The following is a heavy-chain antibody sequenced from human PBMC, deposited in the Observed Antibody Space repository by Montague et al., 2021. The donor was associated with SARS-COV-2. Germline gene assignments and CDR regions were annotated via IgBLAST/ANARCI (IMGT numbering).Heavy chain of an antibody. D-gene: IGHD3-22*01. V-gene: IGHV4-59*01. CDR3: ARGTEDSRDLPVVAY. CDR2: IYYSGST. J-gene: IGHJ4*02. CDR1: GGSTSSYY. Sequence: SETLSLTCTVSGGSTSSYYWSWIRQPPGKGLEWIGDIYYSGSTNYNPSLKSRVTISVDTSKNQFSLKLSSVTAADTAVYYCARGTEDSRDLPVVAYWGQGTLVTV.